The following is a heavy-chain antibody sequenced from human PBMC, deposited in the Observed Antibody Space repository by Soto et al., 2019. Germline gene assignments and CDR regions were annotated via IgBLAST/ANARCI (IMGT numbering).Heavy chain of an antibody. V-gene: IGHV1-69*13. J-gene: IGHJ6*02. Sequence: SVKVSCKASGGTFSSYAISWVRQAPGQGLEWMGGIIPIFGTANYAQKFQGRATITADESTSTAYMELSSLRSEDTAVYYCARESTMVRDYYYYGMDVWGQGTTVTVSS. CDR3: ARESTMVRDYYYYGMDV. D-gene: IGHD3-10*01. CDR2: IIPIFGTA. CDR1: GGTFSSYA.